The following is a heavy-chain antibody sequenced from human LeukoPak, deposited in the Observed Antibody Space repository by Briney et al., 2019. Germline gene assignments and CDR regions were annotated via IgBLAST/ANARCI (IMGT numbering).Heavy chain of an antibody. CDR2: IIPIFGTA. J-gene: IGHJ4*02. CDR1: GGTFSSYD. D-gene: IGHD2-15*01. V-gene: IGHV1-69*13. Sequence: SVKVSCKASGGTFSSYDISWVRQAPGQGLEWMGGIIPIFGTANYAQKFQGRVTITADESTSTAYMELSSLRSEDTAVYYCAREGYCSGGSCREYFDYWGQGTLVTVSS. CDR3: AREGYCSGGSCREYFDY.